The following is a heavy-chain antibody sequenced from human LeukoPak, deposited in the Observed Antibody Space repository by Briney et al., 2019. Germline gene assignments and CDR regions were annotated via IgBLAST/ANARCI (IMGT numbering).Heavy chain of an antibody. D-gene: IGHD6-19*01. CDR1: GYSFTSYW. CDR2: ILPGDSDT. CDR3: ARQGGQWLVQGAFDI. J-gene: IGHJ3*02. V-gene: IGHV5-51*01. Sequence: GEALKISCKGSGYSFTSYWIGWVRQKPGKGLEWSGSILPGDSDTRYSPSFQGQVPLSADKSLRTAYLQWSSLKASDPAIYYCARQGGQWLVQGAFDIWGQGTMVTVSS.